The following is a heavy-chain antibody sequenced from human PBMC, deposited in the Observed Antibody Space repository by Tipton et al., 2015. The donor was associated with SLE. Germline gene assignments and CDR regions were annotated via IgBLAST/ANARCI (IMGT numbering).Heavy chain of an antibody. J-gene: IGHJ6*03. CDR1: GGSISSHY. D-gene: IGHD3-9*01. Sequence: GLVKPSETLSLTCTVSGGSISSHYWSWIQQPPGKGLEWIGYIYYSGSTNYNPSLKSRVTISVDTSKNQFSLKLSSVTAADTAVYYCARELSYYDILTGYYYYYMDVLGKGTTVTV. CDR2: IYYSGST. V-gene: IGHV4-59*08. CDR3: ARELSYYDILTGYYYYYMDV.